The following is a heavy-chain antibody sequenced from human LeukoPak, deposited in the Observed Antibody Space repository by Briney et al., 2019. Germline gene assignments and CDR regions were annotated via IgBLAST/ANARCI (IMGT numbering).Heavy chain of an antibody. CDR3: ARDQEEWLSNAFDI. CDR2: ISSNGGST. J-gene: IGHJ3*02. D-gene: IGHD5-12*01. CDR1: GFTFSSYA. Sequence: PGGSLRLSCAASGFTFSSYAMHWVRQAPGKGLEYVSAISSNGGSTYYANSVKDRFTISGDNSKNTLYLQMGSLRAEDMAVYYCARDQEEWLSNAFDIWGQGTMVTVSS. V-gene: IGHV3-64*01.